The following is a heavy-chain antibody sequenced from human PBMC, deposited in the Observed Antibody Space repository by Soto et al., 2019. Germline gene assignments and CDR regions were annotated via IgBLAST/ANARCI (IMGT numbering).Heavy chain of an antibody. CDR3: ARWTGDY. CDR2: IRYDGSNR. J-gene: IGHJ4*02. Sequence: QVHLVESGGGVVQPGRSLRLSCAASGFTFSSYGMHWVRQAPGKGLEWVAVIRYDGSNRYYTDSVKGRFTISRDNSQNTLYLEMNSLRAEDTAVYYCARWTGDYWGQGTLVTVSS. CDR1: GFTFSSYG. D-gene: IGHD3-9*01. V-gene: IGHV3-33*01.